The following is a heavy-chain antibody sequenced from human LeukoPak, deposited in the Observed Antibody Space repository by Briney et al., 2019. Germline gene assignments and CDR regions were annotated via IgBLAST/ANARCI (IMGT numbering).Heavy chain of an antibody. V-gene: IGHV3-21*01. CDR1: GFTFSSYT. CDR2: ISSSSNYI. Sequence: GGSLRLSCAAPGFTFSSYTMNWVRQAPGKGLEWISSISSSSNYIYYADSVKGRFTISRDNAKNSLSLQMNSLRAEDTAVYYCARDFYSDSRGYVDYYGMDVWGQGTTVTVSS. J-gene: IGHJ6*02. D-gene: IGHD3-22*01. CDR3: ARDFYSDSRGYVDYYGMDV.